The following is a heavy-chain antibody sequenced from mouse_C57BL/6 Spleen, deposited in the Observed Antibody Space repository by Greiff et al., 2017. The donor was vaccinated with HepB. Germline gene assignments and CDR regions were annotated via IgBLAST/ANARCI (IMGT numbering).Heavy chain of an antibody. CDR2: INYDGSST. Sequence: DVKLVESEGGLVQPGSSMKLSCTASGFTFSDYYMAWVRQVPEKGLEWVANINYDGSSTYYLDSLKSRFIISRDNAKNILYLQMSSLKSEDTATYYCAREDYSKDYFDYWGQGTTLTVSS. CDR1: GFTFSDYY. D-gene: IGHD2-5*01. V-gene: IGHV5-16*01. J-gene: IGHJ2*01. CDR3: AREDYSKDYFDY.